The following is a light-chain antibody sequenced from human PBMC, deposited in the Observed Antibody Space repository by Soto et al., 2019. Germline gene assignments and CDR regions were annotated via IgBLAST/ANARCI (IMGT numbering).Light chain of an antibody. V-gene: IGKV3-15*01. CDR3: QQYNNWYT. J-gene: IGKJ2*01. Sequence: EVVLTQSPVALSVSPGERATLSCRASQSVSNNLAWYQQKPGQPPRLLFYGASTRTTGIPARFSGSRSGAEFPLTISSLQSEDFAVYYCQQYNNWYTFGQGTKLEIK. CDR1: QSVSNN. CDR2: GAS.